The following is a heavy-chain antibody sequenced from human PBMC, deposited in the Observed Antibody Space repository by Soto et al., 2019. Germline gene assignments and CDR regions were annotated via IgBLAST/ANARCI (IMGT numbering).Heavy chain of an antibody. CDR3: ARGNYDSSGYYEGPYNWFDP. J-gene: IGHJ5*02. D-gene: IGHD3-22*01. V-gene: IGHV1-3*01. CDR1: GYTFTSYA. CDR2: INAGNGNT. Sequence: ASVKVSCKASGYTFTSYAMHWVRQAPGQRLEWMGWINAGNGNTKYSQKFQGRVTITRDTSASTAYMELSSLRSEDTAVYYCARGNYDSSGYYEGPYNWFDPWGQGTLVTVSS.